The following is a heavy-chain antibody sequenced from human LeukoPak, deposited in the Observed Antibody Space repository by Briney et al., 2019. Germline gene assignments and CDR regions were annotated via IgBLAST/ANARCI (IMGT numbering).Heavy chain of an antibody. Sequence: TGGSLRLSCAPSGFTFSSYGMHWVRQAPGKGLEWVAFIRYDGSNKYYADSVKGRFTISRDNSKNTLYLQMNSLRAEDTAVYYCVIEMDFDYWGQGTLVTVSS. CDR2: IRYDGSNK. V-gene: IGHV3-30*02. CDR1: GFTFSSYG. CDR3: VIEMDFDY. J-gene: IGHJ4*02. D-gene: IGHD5-24*01.